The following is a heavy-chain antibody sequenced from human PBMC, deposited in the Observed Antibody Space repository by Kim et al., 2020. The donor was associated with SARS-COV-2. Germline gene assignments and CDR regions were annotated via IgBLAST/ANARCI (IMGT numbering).Heavy chain of an antibody. CDR3: ARGTQGYYDTSGYSDY. D-gene: IGHD3-22*01. J-gene: IGHJ4*02. CDR1: GYTFTGYF. CDR2: INPNSGGT. Sequence: ASVKVSCKASGYTFTGYFIHWVRQAPGQGLEWMGRINPNSGGTNYAQKFQGRVTMTRDTSISTAYMELSRLRSDDTAVYYCARGTQGYYDTSGYSDYWGQGTLVTGSS. V-gene: IGHV1-2*06.